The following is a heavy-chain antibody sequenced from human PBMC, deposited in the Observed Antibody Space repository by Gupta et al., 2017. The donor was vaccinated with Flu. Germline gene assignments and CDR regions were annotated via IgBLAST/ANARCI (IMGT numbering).Heavy chain of an antibody. D-gene: IGHD2-2*01. CDR1: GFTFIIFA. V-gene: IGHV3-23*01. J-gene: IGHJ3*01. CDR2: HSGGGGDT. CDR3: ARDFYSQLLDALDL. Sequence: EVQLLESGGGLVQRGGSLRLSCAASGFTFIIFAMEWVRQAPGKGLEWVAHSGGGGDTHYAASVKGRFTISRDNAKNTLYLQLNDLTVEDTAVYYCARDFYSQLLDALDLWGQGTLVTVSS.